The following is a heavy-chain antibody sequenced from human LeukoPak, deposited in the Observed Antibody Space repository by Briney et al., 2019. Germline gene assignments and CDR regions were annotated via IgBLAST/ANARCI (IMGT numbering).Heavy chain of an antibody. J-gene: IGHJ3*02. Sequence: SETLSLTCAVYGGSFSGYYWSWIRQPPGKGLEWIGEINHSGRPNYNPSLKSRVTILVDTSKNQFSLKLSSLTAADTAVYYCARGFSCSSTSCQRDAAFDIWGQGTMVTVSS. CDR2: INHSGRP. CDR1: GGSFSGYY. CDR3: ARGFSCSSTSCQRDAAFDI. D-gene: IGHD2-2*01. V-gene: IGHV4-34*01.